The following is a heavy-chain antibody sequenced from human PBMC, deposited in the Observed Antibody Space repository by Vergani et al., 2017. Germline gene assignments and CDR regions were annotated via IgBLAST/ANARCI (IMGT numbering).Heavy chain of an antibody. V-gene: IGHV3-30*04. J-gene: IGHJ4*02. CDR1: GFTFSSYA. CDR2: ISYDGSNK. Sequence: QVQLVESGGGVVQPGRSLRLSCAASGFTFSSYAMHWVRQAPGKGLEWVAVISYDGSNKYYADSVKGRFTISRDNSKNTLYLQMNSLRAEDTAVDYGARASRRWRIAVASDYWGQGTLVTVSS. D-gene: IGHD6-19*01. CDR3: ARASRRWRIAVASDY.